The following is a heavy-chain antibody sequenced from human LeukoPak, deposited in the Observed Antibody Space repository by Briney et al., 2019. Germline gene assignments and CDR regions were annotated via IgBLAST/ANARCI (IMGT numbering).Heavy chain of an antibody. J-gene: IGHJ4*02. Sequence: PGGSLRLSCAASGFTFSRFEMNWVRQAPGKGLEWVAFISDNGRRTYYLESVEGLFTISRDDSKNTLYLQMNSLRVEDTAVYYCARDRIGKYSIDYWGQGTLVTVSS. V-gene: IGHV3-30*04. CDR1: GFTFSRFE. CDR3: ARDRIGKYSIDY. CDR2: ISDNGRRT. D-gene: IGHD2-15*01.